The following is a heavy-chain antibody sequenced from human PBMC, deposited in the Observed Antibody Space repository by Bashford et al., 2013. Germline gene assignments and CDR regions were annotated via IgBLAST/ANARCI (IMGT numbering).Heavy chain of an antibody. CDR1: GYGFTSYY. Sequence: ASVKVSCKASGYGFTSYYIHWVRQAPGQGPEWMGWINPKSGGTNFAQKFQGRVTMTRDTSISTAYMELSSLRSDDTAVYFCARDGPVVGVWNAFDVVGQGTVVTVSS. V-gene: IGHV1-2*02. CDR2: INPKSGGT. CDR3: ARDGPVVGVWNAFDV. D-gene: IGHD1-26*01. J-gene: IGHJ3*01.